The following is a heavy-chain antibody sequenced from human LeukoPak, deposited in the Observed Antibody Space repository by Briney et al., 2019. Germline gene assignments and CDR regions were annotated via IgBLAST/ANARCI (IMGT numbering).Heavy chain of an antibody. CDR3: ANPAHYYDNTGYSY. J-gene: IGHJ4*02. V-gene: IGHV3-23*01. CDR2: ISGSAGAS. CDR1: GFTFSDYA. D-gene: IGHD3-22*01. Sequence: GGSLRLSCAASGFTFSDYAMNWVRQAPGKGLEWVSAISGSAGASYYADSVKGRFTISRDNSKNTLYLQMNSLRAEDTAVYYCANPAHYYDNTGYSYWGQGTLVTVSS.